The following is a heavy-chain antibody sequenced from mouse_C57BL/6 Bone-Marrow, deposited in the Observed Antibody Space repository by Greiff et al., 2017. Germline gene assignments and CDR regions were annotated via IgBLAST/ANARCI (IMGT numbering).Heavy chain of an antibody. CDR2: IHPNSGST. CDR1: GYTFTSYW. J-gene: IGHJ4*01. D-gene: IGHD3-2*02. CDR3: ARGTAQATDYAMDY. Sequence: QVQLQQPGAELVKPGASVKLSCKASGYTFTSYWMHWVKQRPGQGLEWIGMIHPNSGSTNYNEKFKSKATLTVDKSSSTAYMQLSSLTSEDSAVYDCARGTAQATDYAMDYWGQGTSVTVSS. V-gene: IGHV1-64*01.